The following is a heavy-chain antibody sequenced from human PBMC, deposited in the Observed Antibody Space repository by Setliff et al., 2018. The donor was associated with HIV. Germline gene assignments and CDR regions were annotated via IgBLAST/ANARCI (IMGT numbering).Heavy chain of an antibody. CDR3: ARLGDDNSGYYCAKDFPPPNGMDV. CDR2: IFPDDSDT. J-gene: IGHJ6*02. D-gene: IGHD3-22*01. CDR1: GYSFNDYW. Sequence: PGESLKISCKGSGYSFNDYWIAWVRQMPGKGLEWMGTIFPDDSDTMYSPSLQGQVTISADKSITTAYLQWSSLKASDTAMYYCARLGDDNSGYYCAKDFPPPNGMDVWGQGTTVTVSS. V-gene: IGHV5-51*01.